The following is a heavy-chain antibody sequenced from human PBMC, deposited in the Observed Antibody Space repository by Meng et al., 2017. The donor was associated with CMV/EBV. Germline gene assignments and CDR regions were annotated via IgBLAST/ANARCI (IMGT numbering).Heavy chain of an antibody. CDR3: AKARSSTSYRTYYFDY. V-gene: IGHV4-34*01. J-gene: IGHJ4*02. CDR2: INHSGST. Sequence: SETLSLTCAVYGGSFSGYYWSWIRQPPGKGLEWIGEINHSGSTNYNPSLKSRVTISVDTSKNQFSLKLSSVTAAETAVYYCAKARSSTSYRTYYFDYWGQGTLVTVSS. CDR1: GGSFSGYY. D-gene: IGHD2-2*01.